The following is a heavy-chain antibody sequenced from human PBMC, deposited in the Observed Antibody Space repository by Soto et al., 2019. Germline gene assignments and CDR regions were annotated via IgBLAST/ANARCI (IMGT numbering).Heavy chain of an antibody. V-gene: IGHV4-59*01. CDR2: IYYSGST. CDR3: ARDAGGPYDP. J-gene: IGHJ5*02. CDR1: GAPITINY. D-gene: IGHD2-15*01. Sequence: SETLSLTCTVSGAPITINYWSWIRQAPGKGLEWIGYIYYSGSTTYNPSLKSRVTMSADTSKDQFSLKLNSVTAADTAVYYCARDAGGPYDPWGPGILVTVSS.